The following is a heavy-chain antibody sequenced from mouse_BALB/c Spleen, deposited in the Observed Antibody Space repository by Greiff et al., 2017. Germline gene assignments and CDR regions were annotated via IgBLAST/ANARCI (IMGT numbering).Heavy chain of an antibody. CDR3: ASGEVRAWFAY. J-gene: IGHJ3*01. Sequence: VQLQQSGPQLVRPGASVKISCKASGYSFNSYWMHWVKQRPGQGLEWIGMIDPSDSETRLNQKFKDKATLTVDKSSSTAYMQLSSPTSEDSAVYYCASGEVRAWFAYWGQGTLVTVSA. CDR1: GYSFNSYW. CDR2: IDPSDSET. D-gene: IGHD2-14*01. V-gene: IGHV1S126*01.